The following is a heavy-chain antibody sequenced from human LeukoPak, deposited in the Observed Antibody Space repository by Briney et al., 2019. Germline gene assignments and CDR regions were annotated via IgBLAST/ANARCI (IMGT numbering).Heavy chain of an antibody. CDR1: GFTFSSYA. CDR2: ISGSGGST. D-gene: IGHD3-10*01. CDR3: AKYDYYGSGSYPKDYYYGMDV. Sequence: GGSLRLSCAASGFTFSSYAMSWVRQAPGKGLEWVSAISGSGGSTYYANSVKGRFTISRDNSKNTLYLQMNSLRAEDTAVYYCAKYDYYGSGSYPKDYYYGMDVWGQGTTVTVSS. J-gene: IGHJ6*02. V-gene: IGHV3-23*01.